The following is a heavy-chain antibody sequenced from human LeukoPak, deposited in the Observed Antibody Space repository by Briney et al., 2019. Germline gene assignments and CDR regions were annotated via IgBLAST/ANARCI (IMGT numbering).Heavy chain of an antibody. CDR1: GYTFTSYG. CDR3: ARDPVYCSGGSCHGGYNWFGP. J-gene: IGHJ5*02. D-gene: IGHD2-15*01. V-gene: IGHV1-18*01. CDR2: ISAYHGNT. Sequence: ASVTVSCKASGYTFTSYGISWVRQAPGQGLEGMGWISAYHGNTNYAQKLQGRVTMTTDTSTSTAYMKLRSLRSDDTAVYYCARDPVYCSGGSCHGGYNWFGPWGQGTLVTVSS.